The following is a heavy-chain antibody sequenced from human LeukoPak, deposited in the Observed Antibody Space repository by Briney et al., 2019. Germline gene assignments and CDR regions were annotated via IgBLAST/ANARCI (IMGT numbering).Heavy chain of an antibody. CDR2: IYTSGST. CDR3: ARESKSYDGSGYYHDY. Sequence: SETLSLTCSVSGGSIRNYFWSWIRQPAGKGLEWIGRIYTSGSTDYNPSLRSRVTMSVDTSRNQFSLKLTSVTAADAAVYYCARESKSYDGSGYYHDYWGQGTLVTVSS. CDR1: GGSIRNYF. J-gene: IGHJ4*02. V-gene: IGHV4-4*07. D-gene: IGHD3-22*01.